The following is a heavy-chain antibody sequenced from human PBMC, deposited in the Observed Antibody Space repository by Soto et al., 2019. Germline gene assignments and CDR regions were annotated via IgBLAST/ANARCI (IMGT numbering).Heavy chain of an antibody. CDR1: GFTFSNAW. CDR2: IKSKTDGGTT. D-gene: IGHD3-3*01. J-gene: IGHJ6*03. Sequence: PGGSLRLSCAASGFTFSNAWMSWVRQAPGKGLEWVGRIKSKTDGGTTDYAAPVKGRFTISRDDSKNTLYLQMNSLKTEDTAVYYCTTGYDFWSGYLGPYYYYYMDVWGKGTTVTVSS. V-gene: IGHV3-15*01. CDR3: TTGYDFWSGYLGPYYYYYMDV.